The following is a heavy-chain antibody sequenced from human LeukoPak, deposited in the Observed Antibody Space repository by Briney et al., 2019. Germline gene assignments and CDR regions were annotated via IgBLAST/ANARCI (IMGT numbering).Heavy chain of an antibody. Sequence: SETLSLTCTVSGGSISSYYWSWMRQPPGKGLEWIGYISYSGTTNYNPSLQSRVTISVDTSKNQFSLKLSSVTAADTAVYYCGRSKPYESTWHTDYWGQGTLVTVSS. D-gene: IGHD1-14*01. J-gene: IGHJ4*02. CDR1: GGSISSYY. V-gene: IGHV4-59*08. CDR3: GRSKPYESTWHTDY. CDR2: ISYSGTT.